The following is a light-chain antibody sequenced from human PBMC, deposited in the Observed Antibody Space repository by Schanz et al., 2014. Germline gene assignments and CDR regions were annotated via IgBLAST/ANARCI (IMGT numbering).Light chain of an antibody. J-gene: IGKJ2*02. V-gene: IGKV1-9*01. CDR2: AAS. CDR3: QQLNSYPRT. Sequence: IQLTQSPSPLSASVGDSVTITCRASQGIGSYLAWYQQKPGKAPQLLIYAASTLQSGVPSRFGGSGSGTEFTLTISSLQPDDFATYYCQQLNSYPRTFGQGTKLEIK. CDR1: QGIGSY.